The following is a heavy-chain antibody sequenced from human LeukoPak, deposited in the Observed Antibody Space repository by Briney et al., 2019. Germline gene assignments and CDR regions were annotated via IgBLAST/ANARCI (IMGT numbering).Heavy chain of an antibody. V-gene: IGHV3-23*01. D-gene: IGHD2-8*01. CDR2: ITDSGGNT. CDR1: GFTFSSYA. CDR3: ARAGHCTNGICYTADFDY. J-gene: IGHJ4*02. Sequence: GGSLRLSCAASGFTFSSYAMSWVRQAPGKGLEWVSAITDSGGNTYYTAPVRGRFTISRDNSKNTLYLQMNSLRAEDTAVYYCARAGHCTNGICYTADFDYWGRGTLVTVSS.